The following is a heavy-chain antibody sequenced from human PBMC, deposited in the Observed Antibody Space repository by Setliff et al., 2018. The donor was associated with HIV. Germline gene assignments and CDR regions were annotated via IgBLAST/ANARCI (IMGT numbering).Heavy chain of an antibody. CDR3: TRGRLLWSGSYYYYYMDV. CDR1: GFTFSDHY. CDR2: SRNKANSYTT. Sequence: LRLSCAASGFTFSDHYMDWVRQAPGKGLEWVGRSRNKANSYTTEYAASVKGRFTISRDASKNSLYLQMNSLKTEDTAVYYCTRGRLLWSGSYYYYYMDVWGKGTTVTVS. J-gene: IGHJ6*03. D-gene: IGHD3-10*01. V-gene: IGHV3-72*01.